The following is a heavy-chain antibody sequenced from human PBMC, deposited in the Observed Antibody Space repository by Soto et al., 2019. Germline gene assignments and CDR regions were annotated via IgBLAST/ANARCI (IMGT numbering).Heavy chain of an antibody. CDR2: IKSKTDGGTT. V-gene: IGHV3-15*01. CDR3: TTVSYYYGSGSPGDYYCYYMDV. J-gene: IGHJ6*03. D-gene: IGHD3-10*01. Sequence: EVQLVESGGGLVKPGGSLRLSCAASGFTFSNAWMRWVRQAPGKGLEWVGRIKSKTDGGTTDYAAPVKGRFTISRDDSKNTLYLQMNSLKTEDTAVYYCTTVSYYYGSGSPGDYYCYYMDVWGKGTTVTVSS. CDR1: GFTFSNAW.